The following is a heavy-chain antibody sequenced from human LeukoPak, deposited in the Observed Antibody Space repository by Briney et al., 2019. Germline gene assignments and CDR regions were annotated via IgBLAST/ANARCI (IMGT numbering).Heavy chain of an antibody. CDR2: VHSSGST. V-gene: IGHV4-59*01. CDR3: ARLAPGNYDILTGDPKVVFDY. J-gene: IGHJ4*02. D-gene: IGHD3-9*01. Sequence: SETLSLTCTVSGGSISSFFWSWLRQPPGKGLEWIGYVHSSGSTKYNPSLKSRLIISVDMSKNQFSLKLRSVSVADTAVYYCARLAPGNYDILTGDPKVVFDYWGQGALVTVSS. CDR1: GGSISSFF.